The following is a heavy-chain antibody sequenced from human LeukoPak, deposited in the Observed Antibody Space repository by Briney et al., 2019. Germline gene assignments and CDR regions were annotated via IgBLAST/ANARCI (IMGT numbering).Heavy chain of an antibody. CDR2: IYPGDSDT. Sequence: GESLKISCKGSGYSFTSYWIGWVRQMPGKGLEWMGIIYPGDSDTRYSPSFQGQVTISADKSISTAYLQWSSLKASDTAMYYCARRGSVGGPVYNWFDPWGQGTLVTVSS. D-gene: IGHD2-2*01. V-gene: IGHV5-51*01. CDR1: GYSFTSYW. J-gene: IGHJ5*02. CDR3: ARRGSVGGPVYNWFDP.